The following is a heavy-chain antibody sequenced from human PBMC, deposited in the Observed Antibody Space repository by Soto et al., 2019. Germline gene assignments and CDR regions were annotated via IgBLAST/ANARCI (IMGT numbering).Heavy chain of an antibody. CDR1: GGTFSSYA. V-gene: IGHV1-69*13. CDR3: PRVSAGERYYYYYSVMDV. J-gene: IGHJ6*02. CDR2: IIPIFGTA. D-gene: IGHD3-16*01. Sequence: SVKVSCKASGGTFSSYAMSWVRQAPGQGLERMGGIIPIFGTANYAQKFQGRVTITADESTSTAYMELSSLRSKDTAVYSFPRVSAGERYYYYYSVMDVWGQGTPVTVSS.